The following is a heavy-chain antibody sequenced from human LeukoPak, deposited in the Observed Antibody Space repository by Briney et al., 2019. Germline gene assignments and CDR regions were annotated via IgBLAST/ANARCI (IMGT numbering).Heavy chain of an antibody. J-gene: IGHJ4*02. V-gene: IGHV3-74*01. CDR2: INTDGSTT. CDR3: VRSLGGDDS. D-gene: IGHD3-10*01. CDR1: GFTFSINW. Sequence: PGGSLRLSCAASGFTFSINWMHWVRQAPGKGLVWVSRINTDGSTTNYADSVKGRFTISGDNAKNTLYLQMNSLRTEDTAVYYCVRSLGGDDSWGQGTLVSVSS.